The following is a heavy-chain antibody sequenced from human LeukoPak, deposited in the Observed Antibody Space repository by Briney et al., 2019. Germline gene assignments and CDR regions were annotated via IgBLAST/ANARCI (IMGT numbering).Heavy chain of an antibody. D-gene: IGHD3-9*01. CDR2: IRYDGSNK. J-gene: IGHJ6*02. CDR1: GFTFSSYG. V-gene: IGHV3-30*02. CDR3: AKDPSHYDILTGYYNYYYYGMDV. Sequence: GGSLRLSCAASGFTFSSYGMHWVRQAPGKGLEWVAFIRYDGSNKYYADSVKGRFTISRDNSKNTLYLQINSLRAEDTAVYYCAKDPSHYDILTGYYNYYYYGMDVWGQGTTVTVSS.